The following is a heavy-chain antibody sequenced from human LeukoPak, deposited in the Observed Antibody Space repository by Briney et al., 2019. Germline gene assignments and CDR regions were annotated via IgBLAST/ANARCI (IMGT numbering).Heavy chain of an antibody. CDR3: AKQLFEC. J-gene: IGHJ4*02. D-gene: IGHD3-10*02. Sequence: GGSLRLSCATSRLPLCSHDMNWVPRARGRGVERDSHFSENGTTIYYADSVMGRSTISRDNTKNSLDLQMNTLRAEDTALYYCAKQLFECGGKGTLLTVS. CDR1: RLPLCSHD. V-gene: IGHV3-48*03. CDR2: FSENGTTI.